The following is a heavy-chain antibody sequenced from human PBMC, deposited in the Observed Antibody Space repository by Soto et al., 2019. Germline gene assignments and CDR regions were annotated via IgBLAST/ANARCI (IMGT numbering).Heavy chain of an antibody. D-gene: IGHD3-16*02. J-gene: IGHJ4*02. CDR2: FDPEDGET. CDR1: GYTLTELS. CDR3: ATEYDYIWGSYRYPAY. V-gene: IGHV1-24*01. Sequence: ASVKVSCKVSGYTLTELSMHWVRQAPGKGLEWMGGFDPEDGETIYAQKFQGRVTMTEDTSTDTAYMELSSLRSEDTAVYYCATEYDYIWGSYRYPAYWGQGTLVTVSS.